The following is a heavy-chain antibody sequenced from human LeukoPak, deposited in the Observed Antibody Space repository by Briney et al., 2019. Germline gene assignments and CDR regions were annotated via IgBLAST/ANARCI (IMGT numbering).Heavy chain of an antibody. J-gene: IGHJ1*01. D-gene: IGHD6-13*01. CDR1: GFTFSSYS. CDR3: LIAAAGTGYFQH. CDR2: ISSSSSYI. Sequence: GGSLRLSCAASGFTFSSYSMNWARQAPGKGLEWVSSISSSSSYIYYADSVKGRSTISRDNAKNSLYLQMNSLRAEDTAVYYCLIAAAGTGYFQHWGQGTLVTVSS. V-gene: IGHV3-21*01.